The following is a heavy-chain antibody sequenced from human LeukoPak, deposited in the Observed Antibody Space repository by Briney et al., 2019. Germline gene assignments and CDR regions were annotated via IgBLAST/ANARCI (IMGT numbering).Heavy chain of an antibody. J-gene: IGHJ4*02. D-gene: IGHD4-11*01. Sequence: GGSLRLSCAASGFTFSHFGFHWVRQAPGKGLEWVAVIWSDGTNKYYGDSVKGRFIIQRDDSQKTVYLQMNRLGAEDTAIYYCAKDAQRGFDYSNSLEYWGQGSLVTVSS. V-gene: IGHV3-33*06. CDR1: GFTFSHFG. CDR3: AKDAQRGFDYSNSLEY. CDR2: IWSDGTNK.